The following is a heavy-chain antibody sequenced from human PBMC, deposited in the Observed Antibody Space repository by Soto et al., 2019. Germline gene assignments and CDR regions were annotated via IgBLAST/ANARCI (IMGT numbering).Heavy chain of an antibody. CDR3: ARPRYYSPRIDP. J-gene: IGHJ5*02. CDR2: ISYSGST. CDR1: GGSISSGNYY. D-gene: IGHD3-10*01. Sequence: SETLSLTCTVSGGSISSGNYYWSWIRQPPGKGLEWIGFISYSGSTYYNLSLKSRITISVDTSKNQFYLNLTSVTAADAAVYYCARPRYYSPRIDPWGQGTRVTVSS. V-gene: IGHV4-30-4*01.